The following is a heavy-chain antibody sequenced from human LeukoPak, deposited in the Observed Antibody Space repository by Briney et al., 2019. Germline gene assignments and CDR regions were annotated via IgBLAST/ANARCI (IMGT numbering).Heavy chain of an antibody. D-gene: IGHD5-18*01. CDR1: GYTFTSYY. V-gene: IGHV1-2*02. Sequence: ASVKVSCKASGYTFTSYYIHWVRQAPGQGLEWMAWINPNSGGTNYAQKFQGRVTMTRDTSISTAYMELSRLRSDDTAVYYCTRSGIQLWSKKLDYWGQGTLVTVSS. J-gene: IGHJ4*02. CDR2: INPNSGGT. CDR3: TRSGIQLWSKKLDY.